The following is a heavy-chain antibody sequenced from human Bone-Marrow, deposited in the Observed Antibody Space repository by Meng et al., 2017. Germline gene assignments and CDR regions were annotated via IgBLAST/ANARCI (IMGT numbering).Heavy chain of an antibody. V-gene: IGHV4-39*01. D-gene: IGHD5-24*01. CDR1: GGSISSSSFY. CDR2: IFYTGTT. Sequence: QLQVQESGPGLVKPSETLSLTCTVYGGSISSSSFYWGWIRQPPGKGLEWIGSIFYTGTTYYNPSLKSRVTISVDTSKNQFSLKLSSVTAADTAVYYCARLVRGRDGYKSKLVPWGQGTLVTVSS. J-gene: IGHJ5*02. CDR3: ARLVRGRDGYKSKLVP.